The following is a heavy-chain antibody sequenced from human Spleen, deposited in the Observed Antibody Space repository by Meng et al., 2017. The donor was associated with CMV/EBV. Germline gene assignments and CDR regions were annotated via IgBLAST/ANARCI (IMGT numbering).Heavy chain of an antibody. Sequence: CGEASGGTFSSYAISWVRTAPGQGLEWMGVIIPILGISNYAQKFQGRVTITADKSTSTAYLELSSLRSEGTAVYYCAREHSPGAFDIWGQGTMVTVSS. CDR1: GGTFSSYA. CDR3: AREHSPGAFDI. CDR2: IIPILGIS. J-gene: IGHJ3*02. V-gene: IGHV1-69*10. D-gene: IGHD5-18*01.